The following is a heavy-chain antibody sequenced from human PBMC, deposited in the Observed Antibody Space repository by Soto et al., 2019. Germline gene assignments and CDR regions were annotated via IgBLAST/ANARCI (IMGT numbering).Heavy chain of an antibody. J-gene: IGHJ4*02. CDR1: GFTFSGHS. CDR3: ARGGHVGRRDIDY. D-gene: IGHD1-26*01. Sequence: SGGSLRLSCAASGFTFSGHSMHWIRQAPGKGLEWVAVVSGDGSVQFYADSMQGRFTISRDNPRNTLYLQMNSLRDEDTAVYYCARGGHVGRRDIDYWGQGPQVTVSS. CDR2: VSGDGSVQ. V-gene: IGHV3-30*04.